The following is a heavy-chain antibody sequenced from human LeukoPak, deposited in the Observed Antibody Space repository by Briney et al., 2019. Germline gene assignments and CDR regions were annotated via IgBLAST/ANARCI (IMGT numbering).Heavy chain of an antibody. D-gene: IGHD4-17*01. V-gene: IGHV1-69*13. CDR2: IIPIFGTA. CDR1: GGTFSSYA. J-gene: IGHJ4*02. CDR3: ARDSATVRPSSFDY. Sequence: GASVKVSCKASGGTFSSYAISWVRQAPGQGLEWMGGIIPIFGTANYAQKFQGRVTITADESTSTAYMELRSLRSDDTAVYYCARDSATVRPSSFDYWGQGTLVTVSS.